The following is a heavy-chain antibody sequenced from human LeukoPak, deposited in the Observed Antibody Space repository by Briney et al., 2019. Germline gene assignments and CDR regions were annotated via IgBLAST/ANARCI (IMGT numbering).Heavy chain of an antibody. J-gene: IGHJ3*01. CDR2: IYGSGNT. D-gene: IGHD2-2*01. Sequence: SETLSLTCTVSGASISSWYWSWIRQPPGKGLEWIGYIYGSGNTNYNPSLKSRITMSIDTSKNQFSLELTSVTAADTAMFYCARDGDAVSAAIAGAFDLWGRGTMVTVSS. V-gene: IGHV4-59*01. CDR3: ARDGDAVSAAIAGAFDL. CDR1: GASISSWY.